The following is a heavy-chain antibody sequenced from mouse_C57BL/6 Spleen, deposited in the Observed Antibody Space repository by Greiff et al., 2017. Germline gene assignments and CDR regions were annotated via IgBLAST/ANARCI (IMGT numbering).Heavy chain of an antibody. CDR2: ISDGGSYT. D-gene: IGHD2-4*01. J-gene: IGHJ2*01. Sequence: EVQLVESGGGLVKPGGSLKLSCAASGFTFSSYAMSWVRQTPEKRLEWVATISDGGSYTYYPDNVKGRFTISRDNAKNNLYLQMSHLKSEDTAMYYCARDRDDYAAFDYWGQGTTLTVSS. CDR3: ARDRDDYAAFDY. CDR1: GFTFSSYA. V-gene: IGHV5-4*01.